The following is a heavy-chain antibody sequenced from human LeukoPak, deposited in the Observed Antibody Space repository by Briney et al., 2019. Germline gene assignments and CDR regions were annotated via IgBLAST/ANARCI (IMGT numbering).Heavy chain of an antibody. CDR1: GYSFTNYW. J-gene: IGHJ3*02. D-gene: IGHD6-6*01. CDR2: IYPGDSDT. V-gene: IGHV5-51*01. Sequence: GESLKISCKGSGYSFTNYWIGWVRPMPGKGLEWMGTIYPGDSDTRYSPSFQGQVTISANKSISTAYLQWSSLKASDTAMYYCARQGEQLADAFDIWGQGTMVTVS. CDR3: ARQGEQLADAFDI.